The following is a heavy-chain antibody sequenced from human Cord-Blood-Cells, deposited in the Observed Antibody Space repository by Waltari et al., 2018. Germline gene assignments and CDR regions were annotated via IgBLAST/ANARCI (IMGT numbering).Heavy chain of an antibody. D-gene: IGHD1-26*01. CDR1: GCTFSSYW. J-gene: IGHJ4*02. CDR3: AREIVGATDY. Sequence: EVQLVESGGGLVQPGGSLRLSCAASGCTFSSYWMSWVRQAPGKGLEWVANIKQDGSEKYYVDSVKGRFTISRDNAKNSLYLQMNSLRAEDTAVYYCAREIVGATDYWGQGTLVTVSS. V-gene: IGHV3-7*01. CDR2: IKQDGSEK.